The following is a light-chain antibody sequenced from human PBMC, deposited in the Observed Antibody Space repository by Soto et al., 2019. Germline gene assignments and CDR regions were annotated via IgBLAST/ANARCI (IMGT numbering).Light chain of an antibody. Sequence: DIQMTQSPSSLSASVGDRVTITCQASQDISNYLIWYQQKPGKAPKFLIYDASNLETGAPSRFSGSGSGTDFTFTISSLQPEDIATYYCQQYDNLPFTFGPGTKVDI. CDR3: QQYDNLPFT. V-gene: IGKV1-33*01. CDR2: DAS. J-gene: IGKJ3*01. CDR1: QDISNY.